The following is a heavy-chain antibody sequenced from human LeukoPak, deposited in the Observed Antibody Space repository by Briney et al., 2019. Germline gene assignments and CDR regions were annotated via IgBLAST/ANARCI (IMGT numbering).Heavy chain of an antibody. J-gene: IGHJ6*03. V-gene: IGHV1-8*03. CDR3: ARTSYDSSGYFRYYYYYMDV. CDR1: GDTFTSYD. CDR2: MNPNSGNT. D-gene: IGHD3-22*01. Sequence: EASVKVSCKASGDTFTSYDINWVRQATGQGLEWMGWMNPNSGNTGYAQKFQDRVTITRNTSISTAYMELSSLRSEDTAVYYCARTSYDSSGYFRYYYYYMDVWGKGTTVTVSS.